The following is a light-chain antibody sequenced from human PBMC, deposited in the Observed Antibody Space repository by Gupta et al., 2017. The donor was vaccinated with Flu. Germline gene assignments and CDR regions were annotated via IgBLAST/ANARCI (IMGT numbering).Light chain of an antibody. Sequence: SPGVTGSISCKVTHTFLKSSDNKNYLGWYQQKPGQPPKVLIYCASTRKCGVPYRFSGSGSGTDFTLSISSLQAEDVAVYYCQQYYSFPLTFGGGTKVEIK. CDR1: HTFLKSSDNKNY. J-gene: IGKJ4*01. CDR3: QQYYSFPLT. V-gene: IGKV4-1*01. CDR2: CAS.